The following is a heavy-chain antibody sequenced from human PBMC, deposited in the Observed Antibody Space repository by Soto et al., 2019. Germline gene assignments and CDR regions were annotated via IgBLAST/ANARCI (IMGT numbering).Heavy chain of an antibody. Sequence: GGSLRLSCAASGFTFSSYAMSWVRQAPGKGLEWVSAISGSGGSTYYADSVKGRFTISRDNSKNTLYLQMNSLRAEDTAVYYCAKAGLGMATNSRAFDYRGQGTLVTVSS. CDR2: ISGSGGST. CDR3: AKAGLGMATNSRAFDY. CDR1: GFTFSSYA. J-gene: IGHJ4*02. V-gene: IGHV3-23*01. D-gene: IGHD5-12*01.